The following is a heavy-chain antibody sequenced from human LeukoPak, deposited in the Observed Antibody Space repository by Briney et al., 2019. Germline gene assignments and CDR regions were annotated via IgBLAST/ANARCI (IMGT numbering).Heavy chain of an antibody. CDR1: GFTFSSYA. V-gene: IGHV3-23*01. J-gene: IGHJ4*02. CDR3: ATSPPYDYIWGSYRSVFDY. Sequence: GGSLRLSCAASGFTFSSYAMSWVRQAPGKGLEWVSAISGSGGSTYCADSVKGRFTTSRDNSKNTLYLQMNSLRAKDTAVYYCATSPPYDYIWGSYRSVFDYWGQGTLVTVSS. D-gene: IGHD3-16*02. CDR2: ISGSGGST.